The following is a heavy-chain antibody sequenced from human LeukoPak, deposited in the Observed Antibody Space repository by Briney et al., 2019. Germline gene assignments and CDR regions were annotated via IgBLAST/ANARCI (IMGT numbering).Heavy chain of an antibody. D-gene: IGHD4-11*01. V-gene: IGHV1-46*01. CDR1: GYTFSRHY. J-gene: IGHJ4*02. CDR3: ARDLDLTTVTSDFDY. Sequence: ASVKVSFKASGYTFSRHYMHWVRQAPGQGLEWMGIINPSGGTTGYAQKFQGRVTMTRDTSTTTVYMELSSLRSEDTAVYYCARDLDLTTVTSDFDYWGEETLVTVSS. CDR2: INPSGGTT.